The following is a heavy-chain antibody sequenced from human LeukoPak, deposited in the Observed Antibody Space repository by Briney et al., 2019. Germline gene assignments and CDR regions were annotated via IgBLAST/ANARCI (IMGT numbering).Heavy chain of an antibody. J-gene: IGHJ4*02. V-gene: IGHV3-23*01. CDR1: GFTVSTDA. D-gene: IGHD3-10*01. Sequence: GPSLRHSCAASGFTVSTDAISWVRQAARKGLGWVSGISGSGGSTYYADSVKGRFTISSDNSQNTLYLQMNSLRGEDTAVYYCAKIPLGSHWVDFDYWGQGTLVTVSS. CDR3: AKIPLGSHWVDFDY. CDR2: ISGSGGST.